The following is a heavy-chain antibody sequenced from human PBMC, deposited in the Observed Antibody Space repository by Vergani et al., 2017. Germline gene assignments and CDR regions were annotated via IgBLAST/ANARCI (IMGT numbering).Heavy chain of an antibody. CDR2: IGTAGDT. CDR1: GFTFSSYD. V-gene: IGHV3-13*01. J-gene: IGHJ5*02. D-gene: IGHD3-10*01. CDR3: ARGNYYGSGTYVDP. Sequence: EVQLVESGGGLVQPGGSLRLSCAASGFTFSSYDMHWVRQATGKGLEWVSAIGTAGDTYYPGSVKGRFTISRENAKNTLHLQINNLRVEDTAVYYCARGNYYGSGTYVDPWGQGTLVTVSS.